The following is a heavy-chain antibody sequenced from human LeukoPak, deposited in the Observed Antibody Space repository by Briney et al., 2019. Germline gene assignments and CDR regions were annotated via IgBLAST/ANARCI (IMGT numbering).Heavy chain of an antibody. V-gene: IGHV3-30*02. CDR2: IWYDGSNK. J-gene: IGHJ6*02. CDR3: AKDGRYCSSTSCYWDYYYYYGTDV. D-gene: IGHD2-2*01. CDR1: GITFSSYG. Sequence: GGSLRLSCAASGITFSSYGMHWVRQAPGKGLEWVGNIWYDGSNKYYADSVKGRFTISRDNSKNTLYLQMNSLRAEDTAVYYCAKDGRYCSSTSCYWDYYYYYGTDVWGQGTTVTVSS.